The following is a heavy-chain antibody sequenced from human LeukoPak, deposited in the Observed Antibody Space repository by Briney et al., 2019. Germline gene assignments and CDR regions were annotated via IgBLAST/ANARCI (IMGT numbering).Heavy chain of an antibody. CDR3: TRDPGPRYYYDSEDY. J-gene: IGHJ4*02. V-gene: IGHV3-49*04. D-gene: IGHD3-22*01. CDR1: GFTFGDYA. Sequence: GGSLRLSCTASGFTFGDYAMSWVRQAPGKGLEWVGFIRSKAYGGTTEYAASVKGRFTISRDDSKSIAYLQMNSLKTEDTAVYYCTRDPGPRYYYDSEDYWGQGTLVTVSS. CDR2: IRSKAYGGTT.